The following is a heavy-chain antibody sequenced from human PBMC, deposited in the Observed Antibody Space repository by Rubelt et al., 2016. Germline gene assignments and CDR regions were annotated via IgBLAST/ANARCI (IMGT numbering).Heavy chain of an antibody. J-gene: IGHJ4*02. CDR3: ARESSSGWYIDY. CDR1: GYTFTGYY. Sequence: QVQLVQSGAEVKKPGASVKVSCKASGYTFTGYYMHWVRQAPGQGLEWVGRINHNSGGTNYAQKFPGRVTMTRDTSITTAYMELSRLRSDDTAVFYCARESSSGWYIDYWGQGTLVTVSS. D-gene: IGHD6-19*01. CDR2: INHNSGGT. V-gene: IGHV1-2*06.